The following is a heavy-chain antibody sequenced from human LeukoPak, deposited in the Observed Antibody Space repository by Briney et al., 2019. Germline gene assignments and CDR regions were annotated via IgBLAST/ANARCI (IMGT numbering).Heavy chain of an antibody. V-gene: IGHV3-7*01. Sequence: PGGSLRLSCAASGFTFSSYWMSWVRQAPGKGLEWVANIKQDGSEKYYVDSVKGRFTISRDNAKNSLYLQMNSLRAEDTAVYYCARDSTMIVGRGDAFDIWGQGTMVTVSS. J-gene: IGHJ3*02. CDR2: IKQDGSEK. D-gene: IGHD3-22*01. CDR1: GFTFSSYW. CDR3: ARDSTMIVGRGDAFDI.